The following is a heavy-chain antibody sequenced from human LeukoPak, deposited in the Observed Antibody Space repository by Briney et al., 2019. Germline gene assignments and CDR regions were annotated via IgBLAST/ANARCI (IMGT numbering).Heavy chain of an antibody. J-gene: IGHJ4*02. D-gene: IGHD4-17*01. Sequence: PSQTLSLTCAVSGGSISSGGYSWSWIRQPPGKGLEWIGYIYHSGSTYYNPSLKSRVTISVDRSKNQFSLKVRSVSAADTAVYYCARAGSPQSTVPYFDYWGQGTLVTASS. CDR1: GGSISSGGYS. CDR2: IYHSGST. CDR3: ARAGSPQSTVPYFDY. V-gene: IGHV4-30-2*01.